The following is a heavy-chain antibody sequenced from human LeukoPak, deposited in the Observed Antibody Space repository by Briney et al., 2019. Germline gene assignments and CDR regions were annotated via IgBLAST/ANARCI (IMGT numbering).Heavy chain of an antibody. Sequence: KPSETLSLTCTVSGGSISSSSYYWGWIRQPPGKGLEWIGSIYYSGSTYYNPSLKSRVTISVDTSKNQFSLKLSSVTAADTAVYYCASGNYYYYHYMGVWGKGTTVTVSS. J-gene: IGHJ6*03. CDR2: IYYSGST. D-gene: IGHD1-1*01. V-gene: IGHV4-39*01. CDR1: GGSISSSSYY. CDR3: ASGNYYYYHYMGV.